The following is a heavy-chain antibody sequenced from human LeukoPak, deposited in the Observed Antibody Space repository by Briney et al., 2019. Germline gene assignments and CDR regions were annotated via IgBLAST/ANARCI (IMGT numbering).Heavy chain of an antibody. Sequence: SETLSLTCTVSGGSITNTNYYWAWIRQPPGEGLEWIGSVYHSGITYYTPSLKSRVTISVDTSKNQFSLKLSSVTAADTAVYYCASEVAQYYDSSGLFDYWGQGTLVTVSS. V-gene: IGHV4-39*07. J-gene: IGHJ4*02. CDR2: VYHSGIT. CDR1: GGSITNTNYY. D-gene: IGHD3-22*01. CDR3: ASEVAQYYDSSGLFDY.